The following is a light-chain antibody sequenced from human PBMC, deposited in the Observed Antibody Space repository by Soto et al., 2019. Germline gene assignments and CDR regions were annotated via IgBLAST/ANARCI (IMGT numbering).Light chain of an antibody. CDR1: KNDIGVYDF. V-gene: IGLV2-8*01. J-gene: IGLJ3*02. CDR2: EVV. CDR3: ETWDTHLRV. Sequence: QSALTQPPSASGSPGQSVTISCTGTKNDIGVYDFVSWYQHHPGKAPRLIIYEVVQRPSGVPDRFSGSKSGNTASLTVSGLQAADEADYYCETWDTHLRVFGGGTQLTVL.